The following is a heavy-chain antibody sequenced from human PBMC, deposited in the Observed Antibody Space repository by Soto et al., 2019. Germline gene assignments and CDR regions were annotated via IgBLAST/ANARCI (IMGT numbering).Heavy chain of an antibody. CDR1: GYTFTSYD. V-gene: IGHV1-8*01. Sequence: QVQLVQSGAEVKKPGASVKVSCKASGYTFTSYDINWVRQATGQGLEWMGWMNPNSGNTGYAQKFQGRVTMTRNTSISTAYMELSSLRSEHTAVYYCARGVRIVVVPAARLYYYYMDVWGKGTTVTVSS. CDR3: ARGVRIVVVPAARLYYYYMDV. J-gene: IGHJ6*03. CDR2: MNPNSGNT. D-gene: IGHD2-2*01.